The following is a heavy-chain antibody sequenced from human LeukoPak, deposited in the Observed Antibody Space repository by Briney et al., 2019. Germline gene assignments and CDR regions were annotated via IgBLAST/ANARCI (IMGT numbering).Heavy chain of an antibody. J-gene: IGHJ4*02. CDR1: GFTFSSYG. D-gene: IGHD2-21*02. Sequence: GVSLRLSCAASGFTFSSYGMHWVRQAPGKGLEWGAVIWYDGSKKYYADSVKGRFTISRDNYENTVYLQMNSLRAEDTAVYYCARFNCGGDCNGLDYWGQGTLVTVSS. CDR3: ARFNCGGDCNGLDY. V-gene: IGHV3-33*08. CDR2: IWYDGSKK.